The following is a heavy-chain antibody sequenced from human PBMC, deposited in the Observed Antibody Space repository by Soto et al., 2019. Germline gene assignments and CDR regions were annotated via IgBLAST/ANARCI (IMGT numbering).Heavy chain of an antibody. Sequence: QVHLVQSGAEEKKPGASVKVSCKASGYTFTSYAMHWVRQAPGQRLEWMGWINAGNCNTKYSQKFQGRITITRDTSASTAYMELSSLRSEDTAVYYCARDILFDYWGQGTLVTVSS. J-gene: IGHJ4*02. D-gene: IGHD2-15*01. CDR2: INAGNCNT. V-gene: IGHV1-3*05. CDR3: ARDILFDY. CDR1: GYTFTSYA.